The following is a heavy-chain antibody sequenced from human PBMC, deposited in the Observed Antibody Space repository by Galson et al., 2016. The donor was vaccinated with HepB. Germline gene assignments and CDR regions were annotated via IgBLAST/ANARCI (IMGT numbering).Heavy chain of an antibody. V-gene: IGHV1-69*13. CDR1: GGTFSSHT. Sequence: SVKVSCKASGGTFSSHTISWVRQAPGQGLEWMGGIIPISVTTNSAQKFQGRVTISADESTTTAYMELSSLRSEDTAVYYCARVGGYVWGSYRSPRAFDVWGQGTMVTVSS. D-gene: IGHD3-16*02. CDR3: ARVGGYVWGSYRSPRAFDV. CDR2: IIPISVTT. J-gene: IGHJ3*01.